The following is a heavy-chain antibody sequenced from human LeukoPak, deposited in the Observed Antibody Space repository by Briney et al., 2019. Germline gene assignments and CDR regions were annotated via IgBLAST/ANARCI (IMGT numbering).Heavy chain of an antibody. CDR3: ARVNNRGYYFDY. CDR1: GFTFTDYY. J-gene: IGHJ4*02. Sequence: PVGSLRLSCAASGFTFTDYYMSWVRQAPGKGLEWVSYISSSSIYTNYADSVKGRITISRDNAKNSLYLQMNSLRVEDTAVYYCARVNNRGYYFDYWGQGTLVTVSS. D-gene: IGHD1-14*01. CDR2: ISSSSIYT. V-gene: IGHV3-11*06.